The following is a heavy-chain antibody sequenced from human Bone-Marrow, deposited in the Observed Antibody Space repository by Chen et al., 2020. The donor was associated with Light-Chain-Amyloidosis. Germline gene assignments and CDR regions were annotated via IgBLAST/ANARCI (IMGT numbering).Heavy chain of an antibody. CDR1: GFTSSDYW. CDR3: ARDRTLFGVAQYYFDY. D-gene: IGHD3-3*01. CDR2: VRQDVSEK. J-gene: IGHJ4*02. V-gene: IGHV3-7*03. Sequence: DVRLVESGGGLVQPGGSLRLSCAASGFTSSDYWMSWVRQSPGKGLEWVANVRQDVSEKDYAASVKGRFTISRDDAKNSEYLQMNNLRAEDTAVYYCARDRTLFGVAQYYFDYWGQGTRVTVSS.